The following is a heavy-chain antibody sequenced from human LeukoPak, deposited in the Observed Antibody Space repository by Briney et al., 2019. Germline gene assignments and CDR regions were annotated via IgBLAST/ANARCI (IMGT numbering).Heavy chain of an antibody. J-gene: IGHJ5*02. CDR1: GFTFSDYY. CDR3: ARAADSSSWYGWFDP. Sequence: PGGSLRLSCAASGFTFSDYYMSWIRQAPGKGLEWVSYISSSGSTIYYADSVKGRFTISRDNAKNSLYLQMNSLRAEDTAVYYCARAADSSSWYGWFDPWGQGTLVTVSS. CDR2: ISSSGSTI. D-gene: IGHD6-13*01. V-gene: IGHV3-11*01.